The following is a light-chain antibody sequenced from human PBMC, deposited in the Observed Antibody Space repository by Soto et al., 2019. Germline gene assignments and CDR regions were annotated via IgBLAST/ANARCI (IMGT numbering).Light chain of an antibody. CDR2: DGS. CDR3: CSYAGSSTFV. V-gene: IGLV2-23*01. CDR1: SSDVGSNNL. Sequence: QSALTQPASVSGSPGQSITMSCTGTSSDVGSNNLVSWYQQHPGKAPKLMIYDGSKRPSGVSSRFSGSKSGYTASLTNSWLQAEDEAEYYCCSYAGSSTFVFGGGTKLTVL. J-gene: IGLJ2*01.